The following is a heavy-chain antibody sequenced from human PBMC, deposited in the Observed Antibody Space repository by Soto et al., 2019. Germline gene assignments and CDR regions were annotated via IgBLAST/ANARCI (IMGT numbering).Heavy chain of an antibody. J-gene: IGHJ5*02. CDR1: GGTFSSYA. CDR2: IIPIFGTA. V-gene: IGHV1-69*13. D-gene: IGHD3-3*01. CDR3: ARTVSGYDFWSGYYLSRGWFDP. Sequence: ASVKVSCKASGGTFSSYAISWVRQAPGQGLEWMGGIIPIFGTANYAQKFQGRVTITAGESTSTAYMELSSLRSEDTAVYYCARTVSGYDFWSGYYLSRGWFDPWGQGTLVTVSS.